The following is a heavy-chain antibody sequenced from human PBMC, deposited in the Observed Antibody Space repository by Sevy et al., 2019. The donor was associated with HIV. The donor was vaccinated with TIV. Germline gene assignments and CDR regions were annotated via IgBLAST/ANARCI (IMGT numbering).Heavy chain of an antibody. CDR2: ISGSGTRT. J-gene: IGHJ6*03. Sequence: GGSLRLSCAVSGFSFDSYGMTWVRQAPGKGLEWVSAISGSGTRTYYADSVKGRFIISRDNSKNSLYLQMNSLRAEDTAVYYCARDPGYYGSGSYPYYYYYMDVWGKGTTVTVSS. D-gene: IGHD3-10*01. V-gene: IGHV3-23*01. CDR3: ARDPGYYGSGSYPYYYYYMDV. CDR1: GFSFDSYG.